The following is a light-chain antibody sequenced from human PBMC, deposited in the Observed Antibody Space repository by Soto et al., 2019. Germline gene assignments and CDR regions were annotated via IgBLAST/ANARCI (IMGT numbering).Light chain of an antibody. V-gene: IGLV2-14*01. CDR2: GVT. CDR1: DSDVGGYNY. CDR3: SSYTTRSTYVV. Sequence: QSVLTQPASVSGSPGQSITISCTGTDSDVGGYNYVSWYQQHPGKAPKLIIYGVTNRPSGVSNRFSGSKSGNTASLTISGLRAEDEADYYCSSYTTRSTYVVLGGGTKLTVL. J-gene: IGLJ2*01.